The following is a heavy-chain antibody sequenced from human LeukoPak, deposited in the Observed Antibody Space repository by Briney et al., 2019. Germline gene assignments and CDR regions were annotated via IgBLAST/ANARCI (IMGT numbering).Heavy chain of an antibody. CDR1: GGTFSSYA. J-gene: IGHJ4*02. Sequence: SVKVSCKASGGTFSSYAISWVRQAPGQGLEWMGGIIPIFGTANYAQKFQGRVTITADESTSTAYMELRSLRSDDTAVYYCTYSSSWYVLDYWGQGTLVTVSS. CDR2: IIPIFGTA. V-gene: IGHV1-69*01. D-gene: IGHD6-13*01. CDR3: TYSSSWYVLDY.